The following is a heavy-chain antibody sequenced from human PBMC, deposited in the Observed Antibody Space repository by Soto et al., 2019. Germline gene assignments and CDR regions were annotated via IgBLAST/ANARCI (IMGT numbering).Heavy chain of an antibody. J-gene: IGHJ4*02. Sequence: GASVKVSCKASGFTFTSSAVQWVRQAHGQRLEWIGWIVVGSGNTNYAQKFQERVTITRDMSTSTAYMELSSLRSEDTAVYYCAAVPYSSSYHFDYWGQGTLVTVSS. CDR1: GFTFTSSA. CDR3: AAVPYSSSYHFDY. V-gene: IGHV1-58*01. CDR2: IVVGSGNT. D-gene: IGHD6-6*01.